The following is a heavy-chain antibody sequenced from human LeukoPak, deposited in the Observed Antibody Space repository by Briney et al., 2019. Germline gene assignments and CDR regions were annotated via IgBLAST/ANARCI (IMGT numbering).Heavy chain of an antibody. D-gene: IGHD3-10*01. J-gene: IGHJ4*02. Sequence: GGSLRLSCAASGFTFSDYYMSWIRQAPGKGLEWVSYISSSGSTIYYADSVKGRFTISRDNAKNSLYLQMNSLRAEDTAVYYCARDPPHTYYYGSGSFDYWGQGTLVTVSS. CDR3: ARDPPHTYYYGSGSFDY. CDR1: GFTFSDYY. CDR2: ISSSGSTI. V-gene: IGHV3-11*04.